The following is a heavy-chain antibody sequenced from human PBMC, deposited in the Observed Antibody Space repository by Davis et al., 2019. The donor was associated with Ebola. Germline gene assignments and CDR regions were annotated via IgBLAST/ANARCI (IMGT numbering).Heavy chain of an antibody. V-gene: IGHV4-61*01. J-gene: IGHJ6*04. CDR1: GGSVSSGSYY. CDR2: IYYSGST. D-gene: IGHD6-6*01. Sequence: MPSETLSLTCTVSGGSVSSGSYYWSWIRQPPGKGLEWIGYIYYSGSTNYNPSLKSRVTISADTSKNQFPLRLTSVTAADTAVYYCARLGAAHGDYYYGFDVWGAGTTVAVSS. CDR3: ARLGAAHGDYYYGFDV.